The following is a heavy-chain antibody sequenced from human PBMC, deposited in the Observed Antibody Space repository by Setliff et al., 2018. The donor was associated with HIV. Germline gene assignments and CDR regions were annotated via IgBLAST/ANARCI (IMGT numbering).Heavy chain of an antibody. D-gene: IGHD1-26*01. CDR1: GYTFTSYA. CDR2: INAGNGNT. CDR3: ARAGGSYSYYYYYMDV. V-gene: IGHV1-3*01. Sequence: ASVKVSCKASGYTFTSYAMHWVRQAPGQRLEWMGWINAGNGNTKYSQKFQGRVTITRDTSASTAYMELSSLRSGDTAVYYCARAGGSYSYYYYYMDVWGKGTTVTVSS. J-gene: IGHJ6*03.